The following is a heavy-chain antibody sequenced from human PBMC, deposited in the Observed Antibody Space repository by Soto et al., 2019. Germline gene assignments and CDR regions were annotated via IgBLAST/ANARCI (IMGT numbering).Heavy chain of an antibody. J-gene: IGHJ6*03. D-gene: IGHD2-2*01. CDR3: AHSAVVPAAIRGPNYYYYMDV. V-gene: IGHV2-5*02. CDR1: GFSLSTSGVG. CDR2: IYWDDDK. Sequence: SGPTLVKPTQTLTLTCTFSGFSLSTSGVGVGWIRQPPGKALEWLALIYWDDDKRYSPSLKSRLTITKDTSKNQVVLTMTNMDPVDTATYYCAHSAVVPAAIRGPNYYYYMDVWGKGTTVTVSS.